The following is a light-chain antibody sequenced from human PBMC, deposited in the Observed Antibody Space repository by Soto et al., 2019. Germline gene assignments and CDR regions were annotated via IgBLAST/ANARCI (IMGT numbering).Light chain of an antibody. CDR1: QGISSY. J-gene: IGKJ2*01. V-gene: IGKV1-9*01. CDR3: QQLNSYPRT. CDR2: GAS. Sequence: DIQLTQSPSFLSASVGDRVTITCRASQGISSYLAWYQQKPGKAPKLLIYGASTLQSGVPSRFSGSGSGTEFTLTISSLQPEDFATYSCQQLNSYPRTFGQGTKLEIK.